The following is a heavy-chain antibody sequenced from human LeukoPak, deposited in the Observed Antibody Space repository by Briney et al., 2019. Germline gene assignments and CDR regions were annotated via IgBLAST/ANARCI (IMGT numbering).Heavy chain of an antibody. V-gene: IGHV4-34*01. CDR3: ARGARYCGSGSYYRA. Sequence: SETLSLTCAVYGGSFSGYYWSWIRQPPGKGLEWIGEINHSGSTNYNPSLKSRVTISVDTSKNQFSLKLGSVTAADTAVYYCARGARYCGSGSYYRAWGQGTLVTVSS. J-gene: IGHJ5*02. D-gene: IGHD3-10*01. CDR1: GGSFSGYY. CDR2: INHSGST.